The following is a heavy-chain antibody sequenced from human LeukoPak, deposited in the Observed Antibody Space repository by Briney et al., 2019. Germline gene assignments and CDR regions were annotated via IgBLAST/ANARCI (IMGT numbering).Heavy chain of an antibody. V-gene: IGHV3-7*01. Sequence: SGGSLRLSCAVSGFSFSNAWLSWVRQAPGKGLEWVANIKQDGSEKYYVDSVKGRFTISRDNAKNSLYLQMNSMRAEDTAVYYCARGLLEWLLFSFGYWGQGTLVTVSS. J-gene: IGHJ4*02. CDR3: ARGLLEWLLFSFGY. D-gene: IGHD3-3*01. CDR2: IKQDGSEK. CDR1: GFSFSNAW.